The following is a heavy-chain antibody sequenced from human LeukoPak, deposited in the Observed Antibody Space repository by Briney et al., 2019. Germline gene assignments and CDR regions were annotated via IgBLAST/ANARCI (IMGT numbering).Heavy chain of an antibody. CDR2: INHSGST. Sequence: TSETLSLTCAVYGGSFSGYYWSWIRQSPGKGLEWIGEINHSGSTNYKMSLKNRVNISVDMSKNQISLKLSSVTAADTAVYYCARAVDDFYYYMDVWGKGTTVTVSS. D-gene: IGHD6-19*01. V-gene: IGHV4-34*01. CDR1: GGSFSGYY. CDR3: ARAVDDFYYYMDV. J-gene: IGHJ6*03.